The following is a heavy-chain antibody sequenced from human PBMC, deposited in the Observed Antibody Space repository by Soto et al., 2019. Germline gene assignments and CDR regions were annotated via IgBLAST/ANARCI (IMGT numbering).Heavy chain of an antibody. CDR3: VRGDNWFDL. CDR1: GYTLSNFG. V-gene: IGHV1-18*01. J-gene: IGHJ5*02. Sequence: QIQLVQSGGEVKHPGASLKVSCKASGYTLSNFGISWVRQAPGQKFERMGWISPFNANTVYAQNFQGRVSMTTESSTSTASLDLMSLKSDDTAVYYCVRGDNWFDLWGQGTLITVSS. CDR2: ISPFNANT.